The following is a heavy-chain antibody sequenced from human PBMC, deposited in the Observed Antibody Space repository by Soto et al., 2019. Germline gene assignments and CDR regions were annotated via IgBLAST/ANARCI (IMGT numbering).Heavy chain of an antibody. CDR1: GFTFSDHY. Sequence: QVQLVESGGGLVKPGGSLRLSCAASGFTFSDHYMTWIRQAPGKGLEWVSYISSSTSYTNYADSVKGRFTISRDNAKNSLYLQMNSLRAEDTAVYYCSSGAASTISKIDDWGQGTLVTVSS. J-gene: IGHJ4*02. D-gene: IGHD6-13*01. V-gene: IGHV3-11*06. CDR3: SSGAASTISKIDD. CDR2: ISSSTSYT.